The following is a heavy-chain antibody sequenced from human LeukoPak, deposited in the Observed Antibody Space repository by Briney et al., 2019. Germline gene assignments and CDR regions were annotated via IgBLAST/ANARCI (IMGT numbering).Heavy chain of an antibody. D-gene: IGHD5-18*01. CDR2: IYYSGST. CDR3: ARTRYSYGPPLPYY. CDR1: AGSISSYY. J-gene: IGHJ4*02. V-gene: IGHV4-59*01. Sequence: SETLSLTCTVSAGSISSYYWSWIRQPPGKGLEWIGYIYYSGSTNYNPSLKSRVTLSVDTSKNQFSLKLSSVTAADTAVYYRARTRYSYGPPLPYYWGQGTLVTVSS.